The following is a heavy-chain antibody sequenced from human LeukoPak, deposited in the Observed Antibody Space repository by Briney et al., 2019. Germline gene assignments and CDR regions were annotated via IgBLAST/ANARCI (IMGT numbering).Heavy chain of an antibody. D-gene: IGHD5-24*01. V-gene: IGHV1-2*02. J-gene: IGHJ4*02. Sequence: ASVKVSCKASGYTLTDYHMIWVRQASGQGLEWMAWMKPKNGGINYAQEFQGRVTVTRDRSISTAYMELSSLRSDDTAIYYCARDPVDGYSHYDYWGQGTLVTVSS. CDR1: GYTLTDYH. CDR3: ARDPVDGYSHYDY. CDR2: MKPKNGGI.